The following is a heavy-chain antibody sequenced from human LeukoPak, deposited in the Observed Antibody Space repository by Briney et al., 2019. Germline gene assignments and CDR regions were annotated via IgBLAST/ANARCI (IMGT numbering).Heavy chain of an antibody. J-gene: IGHJ4*02. Sequence: GGSLRLSCAASGFTFSSYAMHWVRQAPGKGLEWVAVISYDGSNKYYADSVKGRFTISRDNSKNTLYLQMNSLRAEDTAVYYCARDKAIFSYFDYWGQGTLVTASS. CDR1: GFTFSSYA. CDR2: ISYDGSNK. D-gene: IGHD3-3*01. V-gene: IGHV3-30-3*01. CDR3: ARDKAIFSYFDY.